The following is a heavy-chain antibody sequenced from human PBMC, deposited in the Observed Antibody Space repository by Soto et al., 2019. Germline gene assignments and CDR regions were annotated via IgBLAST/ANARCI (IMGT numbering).Heavy chain of an antibody. Sequence: QVQLQESGPGLVKPSGTLSLTCAVSGGSISSSNWWSWVRQPPGKGLEWIGEIYHSGSTNYNPSLKSRVTISVDKSKNQFSLKLSSVTAADTAVYYCARDGGYCSSTSCPSPNYGMDVWGQGTTVTVSS. CDR2: IYHSGST. V-gene: IGHV4-4*02. CDR3: ARDGGYCSSTSCPSPNYGMDV. J-gene: IGHJ6*02. CDR1: GGSISSSNW. D-gene: IGHD2-2*01.